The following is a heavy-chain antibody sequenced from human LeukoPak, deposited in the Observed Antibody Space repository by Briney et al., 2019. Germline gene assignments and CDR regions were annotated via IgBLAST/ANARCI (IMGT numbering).Heavy chain of an antibody. J-gene: IGHJ4*02. CDR1: GFTVCSNY. CDR3: ARASYTNDFWSGYYDFDY. D-gene: IGHD3-3*01. Sequence: GGSLRLSCAASGFTVCSNYMSWVRQAPGKGLEWVSVIYSGGSTYYADSVKGRFTISRDNSKNTLYLQMNSLRAEDTAVYYCARASYTNDFWSGYYDFDYWGQGTLVTVSS. CDR2: IYSGGST. V-gene: IGHV3-53*05.